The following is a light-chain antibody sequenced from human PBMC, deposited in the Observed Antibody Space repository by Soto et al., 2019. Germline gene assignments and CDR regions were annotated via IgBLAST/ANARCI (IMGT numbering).Light chain of an antibody. CDR1: ESIRTS. V-gene: IGKV3-11*01. CDR2: DAS. CDR3: QQRSIWPIT. Sequence: EIALTKSPVTLSLSPWERATHFGRSSESIRTSLPWYQQKPGQAPRPLIYDASTRATCIQAGFSGIGCGTDFTLTFGSLEPENFAIYYCQQRSIWPITFGQGTRLEV. J-gene: IGKJ5*01.